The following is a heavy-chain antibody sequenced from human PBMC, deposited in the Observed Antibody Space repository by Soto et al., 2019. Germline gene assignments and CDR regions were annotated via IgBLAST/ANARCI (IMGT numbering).Heavy chain of an antibody. Sequence: GGSLRLSCAASGFTFSSYSMNWVRQAPGKGLEWVSSISSSSSYIYYADSVKGRFTISRDNAKNSLYLQMNSLRAEDTAVYYCARDPGEGVPAAIHFDYWGQGTLVTVSS. CDR2: ISSSSSYI. D-gene: IGHD2-2*02. CDR1: GFTFSSYS. V-gene: IGHV3-21*01. CDR3: ARDPGEGVPAAIHFDY. J-gene: IGHJ4*02.